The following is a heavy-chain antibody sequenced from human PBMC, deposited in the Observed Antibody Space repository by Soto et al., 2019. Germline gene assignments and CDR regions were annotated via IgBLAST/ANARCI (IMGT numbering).Heavy chain of an antibody. D-gene: IGHD2-21*01. V-gene: IGHV1-2*02. J-gene: IGHJ6*02. CDR2: DSPLSGGT. Sequence: QVRLVQSGPEVKTHGASVRVSCKYSVYTFGAYYIHWVRQAPGQGLEWMGWDSPLSGGTNIAQRFQGRIDLTNDASINTVFMELSSLRSDDTALYFCAREFDSGALGLDRWGQGTTVSVS. CDR3: AREFDSGALGLDR. CDR1: VYTFGAYY.